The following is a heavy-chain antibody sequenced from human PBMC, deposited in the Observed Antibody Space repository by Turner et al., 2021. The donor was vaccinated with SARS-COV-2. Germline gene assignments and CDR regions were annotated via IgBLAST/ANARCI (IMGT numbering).Heavy chain of an antibody. D-gene: IGHD2-2*01. J-gene: IGHJ5*02. CDR2: FDPEDGET. CDR3: ATGYQLRVNWFDP. Sequence: QVQLVQSGAEVKKPGASAKVSCKISGYTLPELSMYWVRQAPGKGLEWMGGFDPEDGETIYAQNFQGRVTMTEDTSTDTAYMELRSLRSEDTAVYFCATGYQLRVNWFDPWGQGTLVTVSS. CDR1: GYTLPELS. V-gene: IGHV1-24*01.